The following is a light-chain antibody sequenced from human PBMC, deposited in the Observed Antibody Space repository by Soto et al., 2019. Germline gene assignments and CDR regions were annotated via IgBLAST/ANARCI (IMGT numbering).Light chain of an antibody. CDR1: QSVSSSY. J-gene: IGKJ3*01. CDR2: GAC. CDR3: QQYGSSPPFT. Sequence: EIVLTQSPGTLSLSPGERATLSCRDSQSVSSSYLAWYQQKPGQAPRLLIYGACSRATGIPDRFSGSGSGTDFTLTISRLEPEDFAVYYCQQYGSSPPFTFGPKTKVDIK. V-gene: IGKV3-20*01.